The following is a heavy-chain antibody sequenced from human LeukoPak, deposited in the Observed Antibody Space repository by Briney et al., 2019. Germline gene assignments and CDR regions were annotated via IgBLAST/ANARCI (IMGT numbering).Heavy chain of an antibody. CDR1: GYTFSDYY. CDR3: ARGGVRTAASSLGY. D-gene: IGHD6-13*01. Sequence: AAVTVSCKASGYTFSDYYLHWVRHAPGQGLEWMGWINPNSGGTTFAQKFRGRVTMTRDTSITTAYMELTRLKSDDTAVYYCARGGVRTAASSLGYWGQGTLVTVSS. CDR2: INPNSGGT. J-gene: IGHJ4*01. V-gene: IGHV1-2*02.